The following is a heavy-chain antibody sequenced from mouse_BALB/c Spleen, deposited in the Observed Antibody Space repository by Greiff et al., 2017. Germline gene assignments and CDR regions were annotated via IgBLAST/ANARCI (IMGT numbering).Heavy chain of an antibody. Sequence: DVQLQESGPGLVKPSQSLSLTCSVTGYSIPSGYYWNWIRQFPGNKLEWMGYISYDGSNNYNPSLKNRISITRDTSKNQFFLKLNSVTTEDTATYYCAGNYLDYWGQGTTLTVSS. D-gene: IGHD1-1*02. V-gene: IGHV3-6*02. CDR3: AGNYLDY. CDR1: GYSIPSGYY. CDR2: ISYDGSN. J-gene: IGHJ2*01.